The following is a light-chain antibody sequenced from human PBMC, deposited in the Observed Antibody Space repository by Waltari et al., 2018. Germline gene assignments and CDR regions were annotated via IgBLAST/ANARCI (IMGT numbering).Light chain of an antibody. CDR3: GTWDNSLNIVI. J-gene: IGLJ2*01. V-gene: IGLV1-51*01. CDR1: SSNIGNSS. CDR2: DTN. Sequence: QSVLTQPPSVSAAPRQKVSISCSGSSSNIGNSSVSWFQQFPRAAPKLLIYDTNKSPPGIPDRCSASKSGTSATLGISGLQTGDEAIYHCGTWDNSLNIVIFGGGTKLTVL.